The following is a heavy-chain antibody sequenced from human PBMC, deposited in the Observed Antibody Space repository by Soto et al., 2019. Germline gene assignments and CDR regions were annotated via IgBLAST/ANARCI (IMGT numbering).Heavy chain of an antibody. CDR1: GFTFSSYG. D-gene: IGHD5-18*01. CDR3: ARDQGDTAMVNDITYFDY. CDR2: IWYDGSNK. Sequence: GGSLRLSCAASGFTFSSYGMHWVRQAPGKGLEWVAVIWYDGSNKYYADSVKGRFTISRDNSKNTLYLQMNSLRAEDTAVYYCARDQGDTAMVNDITYFDYWGQGTLVTVSS. V-gene: IGHV3-33*01. J-gene: IGHJ4*02.